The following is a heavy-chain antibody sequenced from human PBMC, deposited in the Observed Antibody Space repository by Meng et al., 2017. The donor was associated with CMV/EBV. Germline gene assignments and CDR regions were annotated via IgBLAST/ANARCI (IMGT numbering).Heavy chain of an antibody. Sequence: GESLKISCKGSGFSFTSYWIGWVRQVPGKGLEWMGIIYPGDSDTRYSPSFQGQVTISTDKSISTAYLQWSSLKASDTAMYYCARHGCSGSSGIAFDIWGQGTMVTVSS. CDR3: ARHGCSGSSGIAFDI. D-gene: IGHD1-26*01. J-gene: IGHJ3*02. CDR1: GFSFTSYW. V-gene: IGHV5-51*01. CDR2: IYPGDSDT.